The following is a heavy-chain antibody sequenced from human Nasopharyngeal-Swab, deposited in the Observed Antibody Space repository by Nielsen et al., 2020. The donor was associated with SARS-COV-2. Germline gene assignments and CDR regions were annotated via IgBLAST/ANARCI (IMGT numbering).Heavy chain of an antibody. CDR2: IIIDGSST. D-gene: IGHD1-26*01. J-gene: IGHJ6*02. Sequence: GGSLRPSFAASGFTFSSYWMHWVPQAPGKGLVWISRIIIDGSSTTDADSVKGRFTISRDNAKNTVYLQMNSLRADDTAVYYFAITLPQNSCMNYWGQGTTVTVSS. CDR1: GFTFSSYW. CDR3: AITLPQNSCMNY. V-gene: IGHV3-74*03.